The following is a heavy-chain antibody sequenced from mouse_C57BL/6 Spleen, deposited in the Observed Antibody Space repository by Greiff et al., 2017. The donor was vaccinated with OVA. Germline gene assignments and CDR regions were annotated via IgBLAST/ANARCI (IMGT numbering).Heavy chain of an antibody. CDR1: GFTFSSYT. D-gene: IGHD1-1*01. Sequence: EVHLVESGGGLVKPGGSLKLSCAASGFTFSSYTMSWVRQTPEKRLEWVATISGGGGNTYYPDSVKGRITISRDNSKNTLYLQMSSLRSEDTALYYCARPYGSSFDYWGQGTTLTVSS. CDR3: ARPYGSSFDY. CDR2: ISGGGGNT. V-gene: IGHV5-9*01. J-gene: IGHJ2*01.